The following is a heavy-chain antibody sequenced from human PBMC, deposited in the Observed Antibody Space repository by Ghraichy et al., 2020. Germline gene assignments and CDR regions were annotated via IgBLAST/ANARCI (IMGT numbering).Heavy chain of an antibody. V-gene: IGHV3-74*01. CDR3: ARVDSSGYYYDVFDI. CDR1: GFTFSNSW. Sequence: GGSLRLSCAASGFTFSNSWMHCVRQAPGKGLVWVSRINSDGSSTSYADSVKGRFTISRDNAKNTLYLQMNSLRAEDTAVYYCARVDSSGYYYDVFDIWGQGTMVTVSS. J-gene: IGHJ3*02. CDR2: INSDGSST. D-gene: IGHD3-22*01.